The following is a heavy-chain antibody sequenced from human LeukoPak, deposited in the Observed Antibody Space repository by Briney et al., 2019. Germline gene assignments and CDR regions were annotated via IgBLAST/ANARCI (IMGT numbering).Heavy chain of an antibody. Sequence: GGSLRLSCAASGFTFSTYTMHWVRHAPGKGLEWVAVVTFDGNGKYYANSVKGRFTTSRDNSKNTMYVQMNSLRVEDTSVYYCAREELGSSLGFDPWGQGTLVTVSS. CDR1: GFTFSTYT. D-gene: IGHD3-16*01. CDR3: AREELGSSLGFDP. J-gene: IGHJ5*02. CDR2: VTFDGNGK. V-gene: IGHV3-30-3*01.